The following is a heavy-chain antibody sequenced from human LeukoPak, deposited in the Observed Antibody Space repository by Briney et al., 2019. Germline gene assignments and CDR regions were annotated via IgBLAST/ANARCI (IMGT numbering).Heavy chain of an antibody. CDR3: AKTTGGAAAGSCLEG. CDR1: GFTLSSYA. J-gene: IGHJ4*02. CDR2: ISGGGSST. V-gene: IGHV3-23*01. D-gene: IGHD6-13*01. Sequence: GGSLRLSCAASGFTLSSYAMNWVRQAPGKGLEWVSGISGGGSSTYYADSVKGRFTISRDNSKNTLFLQMNSLRAEGTAVYYCAKTTGGAAAGSCLEGWGQGTLVTVSS.